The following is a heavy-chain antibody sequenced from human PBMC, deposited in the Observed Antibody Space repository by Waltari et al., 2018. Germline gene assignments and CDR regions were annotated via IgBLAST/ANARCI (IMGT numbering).Heavy chain of an antibody. D-gene: IGHD4-17*01. CDR2: RNSEGSST. CDR3: ARGARRTTVTTGWWYFDL. V-gene: IGHV3-74*01. Sequence: EVQLVESGGGLVQPGGSLRLSCAASGFTYSMYWMHWVRQAPWKGLVWVSRRNSEGSSTSYADSVKGRFTISKDNAKNTVYLQMNSLRAEDTAIYYCARGARRTTVTTGWWYFDLWGRGTLVTVSS. J-gene: IGHJ2*01. CDR1: GFTYSMYW.